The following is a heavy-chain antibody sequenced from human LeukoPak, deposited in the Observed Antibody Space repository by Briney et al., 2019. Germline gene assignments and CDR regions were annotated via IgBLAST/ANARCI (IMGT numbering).Heavy chain of an antibody. Sequence: PGGSPRLSCTASGFKFDDYDMSWVRQVPGKGLEWVSGITWSGDKTGYADPVRGRFAISRDNTKKSLYLQMSSLRAEDTALYYCARDPFCSSSTGCYFEDWFDPWGPGTLVTASS. CDR1: GFKFDDYD. J-gene: IGHJ5*02. CDR2: ITWSGDKT. D-gene: IGHD2-2*01. CDR3: ARDPFCSSSTGCYFEDWFDP. V-gene: IGHV3-20*04.